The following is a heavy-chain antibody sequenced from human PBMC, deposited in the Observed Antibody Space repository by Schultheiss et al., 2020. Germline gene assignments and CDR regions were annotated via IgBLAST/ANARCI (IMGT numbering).Heavy chain of an antibody. CDR2: TYYRSKWYN. D-gene: IGHD3-22*01. CDR3: ARERRYYDSSGYSLYYGMDV. J-gene: IGHJ6*04. CDR1: GDSVSSNSAA. Sequence: SETLSLTCAISGDSVSSNSAAWNWIRQSPSRGLEWLGRTYYRSKWYNDYAVSVKSRITINPDTSKNQFSLQLNSVTPEDTAVYYCARERRYYDSSGYSLYYGMDVWGEGATVSVFS. V-gene: IGHV6-1*01.